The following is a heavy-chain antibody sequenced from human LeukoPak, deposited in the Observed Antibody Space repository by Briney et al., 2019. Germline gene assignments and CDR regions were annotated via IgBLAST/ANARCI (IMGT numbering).Heavy chain of an antibody. CDR1: GYTFTGYY. V-gene: IGHV1-2*02. CDR3: ARGSDSSSWYRPYFDY. J-gene: IGHJ4*02. CDR2: INPNSGGT. Sequence: ASVKVSCKASGYTFTGYYMHWVRQAPGQGLEWMGWINPNSGGTNYAQKFQGRVTMTRDTSISTAYMELSRLRSDDTAVYYCARGSDSSSWYRPYFDYWGQGTLVTVSS. D-gene: IGHD6-13*01.